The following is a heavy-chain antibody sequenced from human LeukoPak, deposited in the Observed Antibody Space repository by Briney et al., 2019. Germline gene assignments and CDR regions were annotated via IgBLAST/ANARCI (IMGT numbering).Heavy chain of an antibody. CDR2: INTDGSTT. D-gene: IGHD1-26*01. V-gene: IGHV3-74*01. J-gene: IGHJ4*02. CDR3: AGAVGAEDY. CDR1: GFTFSSYW. Sequence: GGSLRLSCAVSGFTFSSYWMHWVRQAPGKGLVWVSRINTDGSTTTYADSVKGRFTISRDNAKNTLYLQMNSLRAEDTAVYYCAGAVGAEDYWGQGTLVTVSS.